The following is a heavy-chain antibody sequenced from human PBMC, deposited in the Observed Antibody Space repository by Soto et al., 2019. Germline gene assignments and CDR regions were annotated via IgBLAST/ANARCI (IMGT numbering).Heavy chain of an antibody. CDR3: ARTLWIPFDY. D-gene: IGHD5-12*01. Sequence: QVQLQQWGAGLLKPSETLSLTCAVYGGSFSGYYWSWIRQPPGKGLEWIGEINHSGSTNYNPSLNKRLTTSVDTSKNQFALKLSSVTAADTAVYYCARTLWIPFDYCGQGTQVTVSS. V-gene: IGHV4-34*01. CDR2: INHSGST. J-gene: IGHJ4*02. CDR1: GGSFSGYY.